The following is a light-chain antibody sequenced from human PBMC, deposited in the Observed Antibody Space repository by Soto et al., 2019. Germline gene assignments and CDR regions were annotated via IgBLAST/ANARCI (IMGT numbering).Light chain of an antibody. Sequence: EIVMTQSPATLSVSPGERATLSCRASQSVSSNLAWYQQKPGQAPRLLIYGASTRATGIPARFSGSVSGTEFTLTISRLQSEDFAVYYCQQYNNWPRMYTFGQGTKLEIK. J-gene: IGKJ2*01. CDR2: GAS. CDR1: QSVSSN. CDR3: QQYNNWPRMYT. V-gene: IGKV3-15*01.